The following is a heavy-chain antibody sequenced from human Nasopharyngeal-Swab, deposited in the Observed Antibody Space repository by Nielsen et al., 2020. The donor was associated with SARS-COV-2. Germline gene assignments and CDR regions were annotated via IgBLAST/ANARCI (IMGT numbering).Heavy chain of an antibody. CDR2: MFHRGST. CDR3: ARDLTWDWNDPDYYYYMDV. V-gene: IGHV4-38-2*02. CDR1: GYSLSSGYY. Sequence: SETLSLTCAVSGYSLSSGYYWGWIRQSPGKGLEWIGAMFHRGSTYLNPSLKSRVTISIDTSKNQFSLELSSVTAADTAVYYCARDLTWDWNDPDYYYYMDVWGKGTTVTVSS. J-gene: IGHJ6*03. D-gene: IGHD1-1*01.